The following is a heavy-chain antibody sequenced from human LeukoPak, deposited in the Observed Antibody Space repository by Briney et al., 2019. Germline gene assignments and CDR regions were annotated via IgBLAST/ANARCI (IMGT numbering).Heavy chain of an antibody. J-gene: IGHJ4*02. D-gene: IGHD2-15*01. V-gene: IGHV3-23*01. CDR2: ISDSGGST. Sequence: GGSLRLSCAASGFTFSSYAMGWVRQAPGKGLEWGSGISDSGGSTYYADSVKGRFTISKDNSKNTLYLQMNSLRTEDTAVYYCAKGSGGGRPYYFASWGRGTLVTVSS. CDR3: AKGSGGGRPYYFAS. CDR1: GFTFSSYA.